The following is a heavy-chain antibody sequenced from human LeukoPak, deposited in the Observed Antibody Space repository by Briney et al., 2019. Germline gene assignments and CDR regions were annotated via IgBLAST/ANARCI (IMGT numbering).Heavy chain of an antibody. CDR2: IYPGDSDT. Sequence: GESLKISCKGSGSSFTSYWIGWVRQMPGKGLEWMGIIYPGDSDTRYSPSFQGQVTISADKSISTAYLQWSSLKASDTAMYYCARPLDCSGGSCYPRNAFDIWGQGTMVTVSS. CDR1: GSSFTSYW. J-gene: IGHJ3*02. D-gene: IGHD2-15*01. V-gene: IGHV5-51*01. CDR3: ARPLDCSGGSCYPRNAFDI.